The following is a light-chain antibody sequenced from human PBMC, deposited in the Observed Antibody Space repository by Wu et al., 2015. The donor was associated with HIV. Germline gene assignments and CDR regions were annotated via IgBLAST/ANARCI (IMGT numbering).Light chain of an antibody. CDR1: QAISSY. V-gene: IGKV1-27*01. Sequence: DIQMTQSPSSLSASVGDRVTITCRASQAISSYLAWYQQKPGKAPQLLIFAASTLQSGVPSRFSGSGSGTDFTLTINSLLPEDVATYYCQKYNDAPWTFGPGTKVEIK. CDR3: QKYNDAPWT. CDR2: AAS. J-gene: IGKJ1*01.